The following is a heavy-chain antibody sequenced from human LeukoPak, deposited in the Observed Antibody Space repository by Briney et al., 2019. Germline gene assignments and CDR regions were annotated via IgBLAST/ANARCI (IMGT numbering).Heavy chain of an antibody. CDR2: IYSDGNT. J-gene: IGHJ4*02. D-gene: IGHD2-2*01. Sequence: QPGGSLRLSCAASGFTVSSNYMSWVRQAPGKGLEWVSVIYSDGNTYYADSVKGRFTISRDNSKNTLYLKLNSLRAEDTAVYYCASAYCSRPGCWNFDYWGQGTLVTVSS. V-gene: IGHV3-66*01. CDR1: GFTVSSNY. CDR3: ASAYCSRPGCWNFDY.